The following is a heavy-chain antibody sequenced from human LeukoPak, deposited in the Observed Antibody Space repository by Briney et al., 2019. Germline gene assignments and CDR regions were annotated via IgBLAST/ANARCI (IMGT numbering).Heavy chain of an antibody. Sequence: SGTLSLTCAVSGAPISSNNWWWSWVRQPPGKGLEWIGEIYHSGSTYYNPSLKSRVTISVDTSKNQFSLKLSSVTAADTAVYYCARDYGETQDWGQGTLVTVSS. D-gene: IGHD4-17*01. CDR2: IYHSGST. V-gene: IGHV4-4*02. CDR1: GAPISSNNW. CDR3: ARDYGETQD. J-gene: IGHJ4*02.